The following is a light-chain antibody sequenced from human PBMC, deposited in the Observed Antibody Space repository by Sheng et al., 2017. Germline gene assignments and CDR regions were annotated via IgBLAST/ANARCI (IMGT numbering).Light chain of an antibody. CDR1: QGIRSY. J-gene: IGKJ1*01. CDR2: DAS. V-gene: IGKV1-39*01. Sequence: IQLTQSPSSLSASVGDRVTITCRASQGIRSYLAWYQQKPGKAPKLLISDASTLQSGVPSRFSGSRSGTEFTLTISSLQPEDSATYYCQQSYTIPWTFGQGTKVEIK. CDR3: QQSYTIPWT.